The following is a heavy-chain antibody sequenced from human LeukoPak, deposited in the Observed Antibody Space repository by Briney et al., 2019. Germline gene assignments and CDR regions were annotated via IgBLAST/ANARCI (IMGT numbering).Heavy chain of an antibody. Sequence: GESLKISCKGSGYSFTNYWISWVRQMPGKGLEWMGRIDPSDSYTNYSPSFQGYVTISTDKSISTAYLQWSSLKASDTAMYYCARDDSSGYDYWGQGTLVTVSS. V-gene: IGHV5-10-1*01. CDR1: GYSFTNYW. J-gene: IGHJ4*02. CDR2: IDPSDSYT. D-gene: IGHD3-22*01. CDR3: ARDDSSGYDY.